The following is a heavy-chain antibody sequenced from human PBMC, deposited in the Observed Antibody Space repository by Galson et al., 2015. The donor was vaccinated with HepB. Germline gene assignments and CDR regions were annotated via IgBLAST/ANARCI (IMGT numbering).Heavy chain of an antibody. CDR3: ARDTLYPAAAAGSISYYYYGMDV. CDR1: GFTFSIYS. Sequence: SLRLSCAASGFTFSIYSMNWVRQAPGKGLEWVSYISSSSSTIYYADSVKGRFTISRDNAKNSLYLQMNSLRDEDTAVYYCARDTLYPAAAAGSISYYYYGMDVWGQGTTVTVSS. CDR2: ISSSSSTI. D-gene: IGHD6-13*01. V-gene: IGHV3-48*02. J-gene: IGHJ6*02.